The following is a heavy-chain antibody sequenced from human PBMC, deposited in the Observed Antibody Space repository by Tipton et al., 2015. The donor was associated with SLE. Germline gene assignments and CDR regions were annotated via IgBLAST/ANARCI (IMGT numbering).Heavy chain of an antibody. Sequence: TLSLTCTVSGGSISSHYWSWIRQPPGKGLEWIGYIYYSGSTYYNPSLKSRVTISVDTSKNQFSLKLSSLTAADTAVYYCARGGGSGSYGFDYWGQGTLVTVSS. V-gene: IGHV4-59*08. J-gene: IGHJ4*02. CDR2: IYYSGST. CDR3: ARGGGSGSYGFDY. D-gene: IGHD1-26*01. CDR1: GGSISSHY.